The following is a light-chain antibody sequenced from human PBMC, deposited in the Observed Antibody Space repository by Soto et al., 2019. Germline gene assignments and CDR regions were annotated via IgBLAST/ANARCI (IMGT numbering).Light chain of an antibody. Sequence: QSVLAQPASVSGSPGQSITISCAGISNDFGGYNYVSWYQQHPGRVPKLLIYDDSNRPSGVSNRFSGSKSGNTASLTISGLQAEDEADYYCSSYTTSSPWVFGGGTKVTVL. CDR1: SNDFGGYNY. J-gene: IGLJ3*02. V-gene: IGLV2-14*03. CDR3: SSYTTSSPWV. CDR2: DDS.